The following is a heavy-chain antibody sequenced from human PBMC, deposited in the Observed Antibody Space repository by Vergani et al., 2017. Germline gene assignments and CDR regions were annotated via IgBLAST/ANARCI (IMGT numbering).Heavy chain of an antibody. J-gene: IGHJ6*03. D-gene: IGHD1-26*01. CDR3: ARDGWELLDYFYDMDV. CDR1: GFTFSNYW. V-gene: IGHV3-74*01. Sequence: EVQLVESGGGLVQPGGSLRLSCTASGFTFSNYWRQWVRQAPGKGMMWVSRINSDGDSTSYADSVKGRLTMSRDNAKITLYLQMDSLRAEDTAVYYCARDGWELLDYFYDMDVWGKGTTVTVSS. CDR2: INSDGDST.